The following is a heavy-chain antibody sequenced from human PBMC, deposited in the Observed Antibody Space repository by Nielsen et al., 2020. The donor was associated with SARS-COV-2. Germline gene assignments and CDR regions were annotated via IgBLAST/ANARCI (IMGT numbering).Heavy chain of an antibody. CDR1: GYTFTSYG. CDR3: RYNWNDEYYFDY. CDR2: ISAYNGNT. D-gene: IGHD1-1*01. J-gene: IGHJ4*02. V-gene: IGHV1-18*01. Sequence: ASVKVSCKASGYTFTSYGISGVRQAPGQGLEWMGWISAYNGNTNYAQKLQGRVTMTTDTSTSTAYMELSRLRSDDTAVYYCRYNWNDEYYFDYWGQGTLVTVSS.